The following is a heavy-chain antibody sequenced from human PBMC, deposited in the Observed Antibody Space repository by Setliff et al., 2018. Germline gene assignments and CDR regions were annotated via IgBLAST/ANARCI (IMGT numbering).Heavy chain of an antibody. D-gene: IGHD3-22*01. CDR1: GFTFESHT. CDR3: ARNYYDSGDHLPFYYYYMDA. Sequence: RLSCAASGFTFESHTMNWVRQAPGKGLEWVSSISGSSGYKYYADSLKGRFTISRDNAKSSLYLQVDSLRAEDTAVYYCARNYYDSGDHLPFYYYYMDAWGKGTTVTVSS. V-gene: IGHV3-21*01. J-gene: IGHJ6*03. CDR2: ISGSSGYK.